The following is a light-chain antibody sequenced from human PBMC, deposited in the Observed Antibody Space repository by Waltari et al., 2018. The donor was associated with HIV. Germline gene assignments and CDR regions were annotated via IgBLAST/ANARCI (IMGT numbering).Light chain of an antibody. CDR3: GTWDSSLSAWV. J-gene: IGLJ3*02. Sequence: QSVLTQPPSVSAAPGQKVTISCSGSSSNIGNNYVTWYQQLPGTAPKLLIYDSKKRPSGMPDRFSGSKSGTSGTLAITGLQTGDEADYYCGTWDSSLSAWVFGGGTKLTVL. CDR2: DSK. V-gene: IGLV1-51*01. CDR1: SSNIGNNY.